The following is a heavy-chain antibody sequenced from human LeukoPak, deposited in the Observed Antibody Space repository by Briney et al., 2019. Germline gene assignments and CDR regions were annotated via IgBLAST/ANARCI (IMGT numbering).Heavy chain of an antibody. CDR1: GDTFSSYT. D-gene: IGHD6-13*01. V-gene: IGHV3-30-3*01. CDR3: ARVISTGTGGRGYFDN. Sequence: GRSLRLSCAASGDTFSSYTMSWVRQAPGKGLEWVAIISYDGTNNYYADSVKGRFTISRDNSRNTLYLQLNSLRAEDTVLYFCARVISTGTGGRGYFDNWGQGTLVTVSS. CDR2: ISYDGTNN. J-gene: IGHJ4*02.